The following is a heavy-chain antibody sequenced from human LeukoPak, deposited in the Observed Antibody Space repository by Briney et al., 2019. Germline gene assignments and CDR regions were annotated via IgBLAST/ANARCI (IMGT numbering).Heavy chain of an antibody. Sequence: GGSLRLSCAASGFTFSDYYMSWVRQAPGKGLEWVSSISSSSSYIYYADSVKGRFTISRDNAKNSLYLQMNSLRAEDTAVYYCARDPAMYATVTMGYWGQGTLVTVSS. CDR1: GFTFSDYY. V-gene: IGHV3-21*01. CDR3: ARDPAMYATVTMGY. J-gene: IGHJ4*02. D-gene: IGHD4-17*01. CDR2: ISSSSSYI.